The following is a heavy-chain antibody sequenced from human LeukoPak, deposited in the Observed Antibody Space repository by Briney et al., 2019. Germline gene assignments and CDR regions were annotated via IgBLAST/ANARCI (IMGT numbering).Heavy chain of an antibody. J-gene: IGHJ3*02. Sequence: PGGSLRLSCAASGFTFSSHDMSWVRQAPGKGLEWVSVIYSGGSTYYADSVKGRFTISRHNSKNTLYLQMNSLRAEDTAVYYCARRVATARDAFDIWGQGTMVTVSS. D-gene: IGHD5-12*01. CDR1: GFTFSSHD. CDR2: IYSGGST. V-gene: IGHV3-53*04. CDR3: ARRVATARDAFDI.